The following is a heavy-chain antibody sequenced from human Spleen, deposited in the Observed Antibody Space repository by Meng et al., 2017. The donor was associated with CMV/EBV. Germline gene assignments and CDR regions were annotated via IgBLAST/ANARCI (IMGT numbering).Heavy chain of an antibody. CDR1: GGSFSRYF. CDR3: SSVPRYPLRKMGYFDS. Sequence: SETLSLTCAVYGGSFSRYFWSWIRQSPGKGLEWIAEIDLSGITNYNPSLESRVSISVDMSKNQFSLKLTSVTAADTAVYFCSSVPRYPLRKMGYFDSWGQGTVVTVSS. D-gene: IGHD1-1*01. V-gene: IGHV4-34*01. CDR2: IDLSGIT. J-gene: IGHJ4*02.